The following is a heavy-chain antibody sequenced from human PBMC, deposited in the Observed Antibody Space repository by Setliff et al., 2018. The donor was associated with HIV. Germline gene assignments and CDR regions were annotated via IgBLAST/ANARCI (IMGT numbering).Heavy chain of an antibody. J-gene: IGHJ5*02. CDR3: ANLWELGA. Sequence: RLSCAASGFTLSNYWMSWVRQAPGKGLEWVANIKQDGSEKYYVDSVKGRFTISRDNARTSLFLEMRSLRDEDTAVYLCANLWELGAWGQGTLVTVSS. CDR1: GFTLSNYW. CDR2: IKQDGSEK. D-gene: IGHD3-16*01. V-gene: IGHV3-7*03.